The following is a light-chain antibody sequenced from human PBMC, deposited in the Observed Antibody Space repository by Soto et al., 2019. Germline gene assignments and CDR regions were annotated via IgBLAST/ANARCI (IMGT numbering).Light chain of an antibody. J-gene: IGKJ1*01. CDR2: GAS. CDR1: QSVSSSY. Sequence: EFVLTQSPGTLSLSPGERATLSCRASQSVSSSYLAWYQQKPGQAPRLLIYGASSRATGIPDRFSGSGSGTDITLTISRLEPEDFAVYYCQQYGSSPRTFGQGTKVEIK. V-gene: IGKV3-20*01. CDR3: QQYGSSPRT.